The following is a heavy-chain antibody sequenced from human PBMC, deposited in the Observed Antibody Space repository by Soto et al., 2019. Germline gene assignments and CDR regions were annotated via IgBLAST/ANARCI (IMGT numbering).Heavy chain of an antibody. CDR2: ISGSGGST. Sequence: ASLRLSCAASGFTFSSYAMSWVRQAPGKGLEWVSAISGSGGSTYYADSVKGRFTISRDNSKNTLYMQMNSLRAEETEVYYCAKEQTQWLVPTLVFQHWGQGTLVTVSS. CDR1: GFTFSSYA. V-gene: IGHV3-23*01. CDR3: AKEQTQWLVPTLVFQH. J-gene: IGHJ1*01. D-gene: IGHD6-19*01.